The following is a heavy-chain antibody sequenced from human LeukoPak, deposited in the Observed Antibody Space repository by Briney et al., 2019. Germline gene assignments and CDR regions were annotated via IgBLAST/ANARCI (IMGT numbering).Heavy chain of an antibody. CDR1: GFSISSSNKY. CDR3: TRQEVGYCSGGSCYAHFDH. V-gene: IGHV4-39*01. Sequence: SETLSLTCTVSGFSISSSNKYWGWIRQPPGRGLEWVGSLSYSGSAYYNSSLKSRVSISVDTSRNQFSLKLISVTAADTAVYYCTRQEVGYCSGGSCYAHFDHWGRGTLVTVSS. CDR2: LSYSGSA. J-gene: IGHJ4*02. D-gene: IGHD2-15*01.